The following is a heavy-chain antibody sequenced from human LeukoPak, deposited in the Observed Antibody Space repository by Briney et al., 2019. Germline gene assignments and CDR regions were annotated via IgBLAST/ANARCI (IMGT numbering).Heavy chain of an antibody. CDR3: AREVGGTTVTG. Sequence: QPGGSLRLSCAASGFTFSTYAMSWVRQAPGKGLEWVSVIYSGGSTYYADSVKGRFTISRDNSKNTLYLQMNSLRAEDTAVYYCAREVGGTTVTGWGQGTLVTVSS. J-gene: IGHJ4*02. V-gene: IGHV3-53*01. CDR2: IYSGGST. D-gene: IGHD4-17*01. CDR1: GFTFSTYA.